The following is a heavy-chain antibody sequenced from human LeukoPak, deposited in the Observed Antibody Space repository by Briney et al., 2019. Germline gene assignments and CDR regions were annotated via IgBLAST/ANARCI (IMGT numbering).Heavy chain of an antibody. CDR1: GGSIRDYY. D-gene: IGHD4-17*01. V-gene: IGHV4-59*01. CDR3: AREGDYENWLDP. CDR2: IHYSGSS. J-gene: IGHJ5*02. Sequence: SETLSLTCTVSGGSIRDYYWTWIRQPPGKGLGWLGYIHYSGSSNYNPSLKSRVTISVDTSKNQFFLRLNSVTAADTAVYYCAREGDYENWLDPWGQGTLVTVSS.